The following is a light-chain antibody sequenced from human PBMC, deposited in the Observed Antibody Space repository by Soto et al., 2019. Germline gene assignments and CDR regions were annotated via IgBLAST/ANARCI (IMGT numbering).Light chain of an antibody. CDR1: QRLVHSYGNTY. Sequence: DIVMTQTQLSSPVILGQPASISFRSSQRLVHSYGNTYLSCLQQRPGQPARLLIYKVSKRFSGVPDRFSGSGAWTDFTLKSRRVEAEEVGVYDCKQVTQFLTFGGGTQV. CDR2: KVS. CDR3: KQVTQFLT. V-gene: IGKV2-24*01. J-gene: IGKJ4*01.